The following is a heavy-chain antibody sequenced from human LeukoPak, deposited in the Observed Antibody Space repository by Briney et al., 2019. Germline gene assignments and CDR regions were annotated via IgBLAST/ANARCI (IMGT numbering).Heavy chain of an antibody. CDR1: GFAFSGYA. D-gene: IGHD1-26*01. CDR3: AKVHYTASFPGSFPGRNYFDS. J-gene: IGHJ4*02. V-gene: IGHV3-23*01. Sequence: GGSLRLSCTVSGFAFSGYAMSWVRQAPGKGPEWVSSIGARGDVTYSADSVKGRFTITRDNSKRTLFLQMNSLRAEDTAVYYCAKVHYTASFPGSFPGRNYFDSWGQGSLVTVSP. CDR2: IGARGDVT.